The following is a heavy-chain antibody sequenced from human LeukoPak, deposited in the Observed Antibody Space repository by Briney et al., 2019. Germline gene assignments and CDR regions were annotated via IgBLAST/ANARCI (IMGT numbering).Heavy chain of an antibody. Sequence: ASVTVSCKASGYTFTSYYMHWVRQAPGQGLEWMGIINPSGGSTSYAQKFQGRVTMTRDTSTSTVYMELSSLRSEDTAVYYCARAGADYYDSSGYYYGMDVWGQGTTVTVSS. D-gene: IGHD3-22*01. CDR3: ARAGADYYDSSGYYYGMDV. CDR1: GYTFTSYY. CDR2: INPSGGST. J-gene: IGHJ6*02. V-gene: IGHV1-46*01.